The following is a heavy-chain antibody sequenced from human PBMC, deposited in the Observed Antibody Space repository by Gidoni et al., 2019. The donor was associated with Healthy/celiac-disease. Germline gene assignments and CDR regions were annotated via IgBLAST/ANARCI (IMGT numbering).Heavy chain of an antibody. J-gene: IGHJ4*02. CDR3: ARPRDGGPVDY. V-gene: IGHV4-39*01. Sequence: LQLQESGPGLVKPSETLSITCTVSRGSIRSSSYYWGWIRPPPGKGLEWIGSIYYSGGTYYNPSLKSRVTISVATTKNQFSRKLSSGTAADTAVYYCARPRDGGPVDYGGQGTLVTVSS. CDR1: RGSIRSSSYY. CDR2: IYYSGGT.